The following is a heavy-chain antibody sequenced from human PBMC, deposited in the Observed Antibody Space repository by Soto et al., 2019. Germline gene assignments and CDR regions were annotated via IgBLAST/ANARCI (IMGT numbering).Heavy chain of an antibody. Sequence: SETLSLTCTVSGGSISSYYWSWSRQPPGKGLEWIGYIYHSGSTNDNPSLKSRVSISVDTSKNQFSLKLSSVTAADTAVYYCARSPAMITFGGGCWSPDAFHVWGPGTMVTVSS. J-gene: IGHJ3*01. D-gene: IGHD3-16*01. V-gene: IGHV4-59*01. CDR3: ARSPAMITFGGGCWSPDAFHV. CDR2: IYHSGST. CDR1: GGSISSYY.